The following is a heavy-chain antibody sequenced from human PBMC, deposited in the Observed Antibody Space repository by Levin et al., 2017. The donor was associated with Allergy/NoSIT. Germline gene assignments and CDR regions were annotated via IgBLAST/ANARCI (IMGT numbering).Heavy chain of an antibody. Sequence: TSETLSLTCAVTGGSISSSNWWSWVRQPPGKGLEWIGEIYHSGSTNYNPSLKSRVTISVDKSKNQFSLKLSSVTAADTAVYYCARFGGATRLIDYWGQGTLVTVSS. CDR3: ARFGGATRLIDY. D-gene: IGHD1-26*01. CDR2: IYHSGST. CDR1: GGSISSSNW. J-gene: IGHJ4*02. V-gene: IGHV4-4*02.